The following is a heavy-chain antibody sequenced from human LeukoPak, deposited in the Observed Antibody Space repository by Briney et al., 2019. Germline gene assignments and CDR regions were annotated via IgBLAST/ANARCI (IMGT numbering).Heavy chain of an antibody. CDR3: ARFRGGSTVTTGAFDY. D-gene: IGHD4-17*01. CDR1: GFTVSSNY. CDR2: IYSGGST. J-gene: IGHJ4*02. V-gene: IGHV3-53*04. Sequence: GGSLRLSCAASGFTVSSNYMSWVRQAPGKGLEWVSVIYSGGSTYYADSVKGRFTISRHNSKNTVYLQMNSLRAEDTAVYYCARFRGGSTVTTGAFDYWGQGTLVTVSS.